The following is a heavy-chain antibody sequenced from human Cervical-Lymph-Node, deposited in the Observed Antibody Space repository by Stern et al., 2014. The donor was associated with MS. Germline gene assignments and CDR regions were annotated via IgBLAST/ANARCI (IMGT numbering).Heavy chain of an antibody. D-gene: IGHD2-2*02. J-gene: IGHJ4*02. CDR1: GGTFRTYS. CDR3: ARRIPPSIDH. CDR2: ITPMFGAP. Sequence: QDQLVQSGAEVKKPGSSVTISCKASGGTFRTYSYTWVRQAPGQGLEWVGGITPMFGAPNYAQKFQDRVTITADESTTTAYLELTSLRSEDTAVYFCARRIPPSIDHWGQGTLVTVSS. V-gene: IGHV1-69*12.